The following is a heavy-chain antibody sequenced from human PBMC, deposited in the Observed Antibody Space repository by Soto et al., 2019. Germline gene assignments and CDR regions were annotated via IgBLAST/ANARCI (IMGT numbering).Heavy chain of an antibody. Sequence: PGGSLRLSCAASGFSLRTYGMQWLRRAPGKGLEWVAFIWYDGTKKFYANSVKGRSTISKDNSSNILYLQMSGLRSEDTAVYYCARGPFYGGFDYWGQGTLVTVSS. D-gene: IGHD4-17*01. CDR1: GFSLRTYG. CDR3: ARGPFYGGFDY. CDR2: IWYDGTKK. J-gene: IGHJ4*02. V-gene: IGHV3-30*02.